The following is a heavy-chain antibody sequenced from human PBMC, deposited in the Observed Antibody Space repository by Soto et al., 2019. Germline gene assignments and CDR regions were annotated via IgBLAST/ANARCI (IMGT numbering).Heavy chain of an antibody. CDR2: IYWDDDK. CDR3: AHTMAPRIFDY. CDR1: GFSLITSGVG. V-gene: IGHV2-5*02. Sequence: QITLKEAGPTLVKPTQTLTLTCSFSGFSLITSGVGVGWIRQPPGKALEWLPLIYWDDDKGYSTSLRSRRTITTXTSRHQVVLTLTNMDPADTATYYCAHTMAPRIFDYWGQGTLVTVSS. J-gene: IGHJ4*02.